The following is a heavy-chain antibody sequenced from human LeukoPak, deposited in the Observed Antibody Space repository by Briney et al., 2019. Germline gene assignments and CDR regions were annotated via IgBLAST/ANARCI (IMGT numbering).Heavy chain of an antibody. CDR2: ISSSSSYI. J-gene: IGHJ4*02. Sequence: GGSLRLSCAASGFTFSSYSMHWVRQAPGKGLEWVSSISSSSSYIYYADSVKGRFTVSRDNAKNSLYLQMNSLRAEDTAVYYCARDSMAVAGSLDYWGQGTLVTVSS. V-gene: IGHV3-21*01. CDR3: ARDSMAVAGSLDY. D-gene: IGHD6-19*01. CDR1: GFTFSSYS.